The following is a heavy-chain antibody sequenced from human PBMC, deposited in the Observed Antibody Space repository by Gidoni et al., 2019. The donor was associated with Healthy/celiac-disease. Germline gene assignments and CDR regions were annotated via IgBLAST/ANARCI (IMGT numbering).Heavy chain of an antibody. J-gene: IGHJ4*02. D-gene: IGHD1-26*01. CDR2: ISWNSCSI. Sequence: EVQLVESGGGWVRPGRSRSPSGAAPGFTLDDYAMHWVRQAPGKGLEWVSGISWNSCSIGYSDSVKGRFTISRDNAKNSLYLQMNSLRAEDTALYYCAKDTRVGEMGGGFDYWGQGTLVTVSS. CDR1: GFTLDDYA. CDR3: AKDTRVGEMGGGFDY. V-gene: IGHV3-9*01.